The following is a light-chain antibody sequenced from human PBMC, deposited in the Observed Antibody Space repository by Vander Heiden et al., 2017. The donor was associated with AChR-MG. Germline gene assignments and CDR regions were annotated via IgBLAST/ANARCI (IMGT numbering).Light chain of an antibody. Sequence: EIVLTQSPVTLSLSPGERATLSCRASQSVSSYLAWYQQKPGQAPRLLIYVASNRATGIPARFSGGGSGTDFTLTISSLEPEDFAVYYCQQRSNWPPTFGQGTKLEIQ. V-gene: IGKV3-11*01. CDR1: QSVSSY. CDR3: QQRSNWPPT. CDR2: VAS. J-gene: IGKJ2*01.